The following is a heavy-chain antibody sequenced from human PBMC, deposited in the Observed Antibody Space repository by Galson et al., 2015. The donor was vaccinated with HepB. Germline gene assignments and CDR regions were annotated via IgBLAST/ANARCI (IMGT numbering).Heavy chain of an antibody. V-gene: IGHV1-2*06. D-gene: IGHD5/OR15-5a*01. J-gene: IGHJ3*02. CDR3: ARAGLRRDVFDI. CDR1: GYTFSGYY. CDR2: FNPNSGGT. Sequence: SVKVSCKASGYTFSGYYIHWVRQAPGQGLEWMGRFNPNSGGTDYAQKFQGRVTMTRDTSISTAYMELSRLRSDDTAVYYCARAGLRRDVFDIWGQGTMVTVSS.